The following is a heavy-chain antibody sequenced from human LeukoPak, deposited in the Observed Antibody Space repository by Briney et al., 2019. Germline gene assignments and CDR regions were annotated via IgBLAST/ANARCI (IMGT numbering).Heavy chain of an antibody. CDR1: GFTFSSYA. CDR3: AKDLVMLEWLLPRGFDY. D-gene: IGHD3-3*01. V-gene: IGHV3-23*01. Sequence: GGSLRLSCAASGFTFSSYAMSWVRQAPGKGLEWVSAISGSGGSTYYADSVKGRFTISRDNSKNTLYLQMNSLRAEDTAVYYCAKDLVMLEWLLPRGFDYWGQGTLVTVSS. CDR2: ISGSGGST. J-gene: IGHJ4*02.